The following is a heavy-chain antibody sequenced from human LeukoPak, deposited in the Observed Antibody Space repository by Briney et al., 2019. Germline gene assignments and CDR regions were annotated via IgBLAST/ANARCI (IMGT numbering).Heavy chain of an antibody. CDR1: GGSISSSSYY. CDR3: ARDRRGSGRGFDY. V-gene: IGHV4-39*07. CDR2: IYYTGST. D-gene: IGHD6-19*01. Sequence: SETLSLTCTVSGGSISSSSYYWGWIRQPPGKGLEWIGSIYYTGSTFYNPSLKSRVTVSVDTSKNQFSLKLSSVTAADTALYYCARDRRGSGRGFDYWGQGTLVTVSS. J-gene: IGHJ4*02.